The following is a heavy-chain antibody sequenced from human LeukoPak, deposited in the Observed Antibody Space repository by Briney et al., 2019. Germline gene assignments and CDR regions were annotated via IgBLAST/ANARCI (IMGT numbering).Heavy chain of an antibody. V-gene: IGHV4-30-2*01. D-gene: IGHD3-3*01. J-gene: IGHJ4*02. Sequence: SETLSLTCAVSGGSISSGDYSWSWIRQPPGKGLEWIGYISHSGSPSYNSSLKSRVTLSVDRSKNQFSLKLSSVTAADTAVYYCAREGDFWSGSFDYWGQGTLVTVSS. CDR3: AREGDFWSGSFDY. CDR2: ISHSGSP. CDR1: GGSISSGDYS.